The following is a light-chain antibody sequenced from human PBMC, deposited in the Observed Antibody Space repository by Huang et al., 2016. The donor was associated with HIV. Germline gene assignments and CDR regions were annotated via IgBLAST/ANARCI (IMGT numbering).Light chain of an antibody. J-gene: IGKJ5*01. Sequence: DIVMTQSPDSLAVSLGERATIDCKSSQSVLHGSHNMNYLAWYQQKPGQPPKLLIFWASTRESGVPDRFSGSGSGTDFTLTISGLQTEDVAVYYCQQYYNTPITFGQGTRLEI. CDR3: QQYYNTPIT. V-gene: IGKV4-1*01. CDR1: QSVLHGSHNMNY. CDR2: WAS.